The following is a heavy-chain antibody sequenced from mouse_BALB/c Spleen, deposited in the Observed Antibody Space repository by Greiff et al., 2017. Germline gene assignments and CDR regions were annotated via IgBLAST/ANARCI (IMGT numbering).Heavy chain of an antibody. CDR3: ARRAYGNHAMDD. J-gene: IGHJ4*01. Sequence: EVQGVESGGDLVKPGGSLKLSCAASGFTFSSYGMSWVRQTPDKRLEWVATISSGGSYTYYPDSVKGRFTISRDNAKNTLYLQMSSLKPEDTAMYYCARRAYGNHAMDDWGQGTSVTVSS. CDR2: ISSGGSYT. V-gene: IGHV5-6*01. CDR1: GFTFSSYG. D-gene: IGHD2-10*02.